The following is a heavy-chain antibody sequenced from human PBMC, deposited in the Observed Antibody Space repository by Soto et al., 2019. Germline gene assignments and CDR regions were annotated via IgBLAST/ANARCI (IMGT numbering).Heavy chain of an antibody. CDR3: SRGRDAYKMGNY. D-gene: IGHD3-16*01. V-gene: IGHV4-34*02. CDR2: IDQSGNI. J-gene: IGHJ4*02. CDR1: GGSFSGYF. Sequence: QVQLQQWGAGLLKPSETLSLTCAVYGGSFSGYFWSWIRQPPGKGPEWIGEIDQSGNINYNPSLKRRATISVDTSKNQFSLKLNSVTAADTAVYYCSRGRDAYKMGNYWGQGTLVTVSS.